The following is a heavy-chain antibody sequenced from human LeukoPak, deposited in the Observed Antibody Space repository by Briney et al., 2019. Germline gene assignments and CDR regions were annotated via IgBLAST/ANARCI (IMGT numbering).Heavy chain of an antibody. CDR2: ISGTSNTI. CDR3: ARDPYYYDSGSFAAFDI. J-gene: IGHJ3*02. Sequence: GGSLRLSCVGSGFTFSSYSMNWIRQAPGKGLEWVSYISGTSNTIYYADSVKGRFTVSRDNAKNSLYLQMDSLRAEDTALYYCARDPYYYDSGSFAAFDIWGQGTMVTVSS. CDR1: GFTFSSYS. V-gene: IGHV3-48*01. D-gene: IGHD3-10*01.